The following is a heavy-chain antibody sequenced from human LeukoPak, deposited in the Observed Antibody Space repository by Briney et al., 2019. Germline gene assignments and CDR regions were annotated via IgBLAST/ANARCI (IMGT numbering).Heavy chain of an antibody. CDR1: GFTFSSCG. V-gene: IGHV3-33*06. CDR2: IWYDGSNK. CDR3: AKGESYYNGSGSTHMDV. D-gene: IGHD3-10*01. J-gene: IGHJ6*03. Sequence: GGSPRLSCAASGFTFSSCGMHWVRHAPGKGPEWVAVIWYDGSNKYYADSVKGRFTISRDNSKNTLYLQMNRLGAEDTAVYYRAKGESYYNGSGSTHMDVWGKGTTVTVSS.